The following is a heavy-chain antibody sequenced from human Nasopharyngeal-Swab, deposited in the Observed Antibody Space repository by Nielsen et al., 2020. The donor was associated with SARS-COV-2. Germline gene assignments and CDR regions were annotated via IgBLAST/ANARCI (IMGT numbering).Heavy chain of an antibody. V-gene: IGHV4-39*01. J-gene: IGHJ6*02. CDR3: ARQHPHLYYGSVSYYYGMDV. Sequence: SETLSFTCTVSGGSISSSSYYWGWIRQPPGKGLEWIGSIYYSGSTYYNPSLKSRVTISVDTSKNQFSLKLSSVTAADTAVYYCARQHPHLYYGSVSYYYGMDVWGQGTTVTVSS. D-gene: IGHD3-10*01. CDR1: GGSISSSSYY. CDR2: IYYSGST.